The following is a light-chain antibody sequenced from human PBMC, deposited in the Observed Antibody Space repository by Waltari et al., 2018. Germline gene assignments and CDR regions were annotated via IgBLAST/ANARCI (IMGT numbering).Light chain of an antibody. CDR2: DVS. CDR1: RTHLGRFNS. V-gene: IGLV2-14*01. CDR3: SSQSSNDVVL. J-gene: IGLJ2*01. Sequence: HSALTQPASVSGSPGQSFPVFCAGTRTHLGRFNSAPWYQAHPGQAPRVIIYDVSDRPSGVSDRFSGSKSGNTASLTISGLQAEDEADYYCSSQSSNDVVLFGGGTKLTVL.